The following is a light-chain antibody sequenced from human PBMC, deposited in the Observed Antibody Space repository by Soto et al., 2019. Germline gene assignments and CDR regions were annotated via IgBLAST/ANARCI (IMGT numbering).Light chain of an antibody. CDR3: QQYNSYS. J-gene: IGKJ1*01. CDR1: QSVSSW. Sequence: DIEMTQSPSTLSASVGDRVTITCRASQSVSSWLAWYQQKPGKAPKLLIYKASSFESGVPSRFSGSGSGTEFPLTISSLQPDDSATYCCQQYNSYSFGQGTKVDIK. V-gene: IGKV1-5*03. CDR2: KAS.